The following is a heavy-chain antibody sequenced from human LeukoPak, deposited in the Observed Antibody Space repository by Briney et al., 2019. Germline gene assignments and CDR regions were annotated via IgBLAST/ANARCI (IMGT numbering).Heavy chain of an antibody. J-gene: IGHJ6*03. CDR2: MNPNSGNT. CDR1: GHTFTSYD. Sequence: ASVKVSCKASGHTFTSYDINWVRQATGQGLEWMGWMNPNSGNTGYAQKFQGRVTMTRNTSISTDYMELSSLRSEDTAVYYCAAASPRYYYYYYMDVWGKGTTVTVSS. D-gene: IGHD6-25*01. V-gene: IGHV1-8*01. CDR3: AAASPRYYYYYYMDV.